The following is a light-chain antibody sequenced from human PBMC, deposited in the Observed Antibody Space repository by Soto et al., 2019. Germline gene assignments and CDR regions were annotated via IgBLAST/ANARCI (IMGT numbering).Light chain of an antibody. V-gene: IGKV3-20*01. CDR2: GAS. CDR1: QSVSSSY. CDR3: LQFSVYPWT. J-gene: IGKJ1*01. Sequence: EIVLTQSPGTLSLSPGERATLSCRASQSVSSSYLAWYQQKPGQAPRLLIYGASSRATGIPDRFSGSGSGTDFTLTISRLEPEDFATYVCLQFSVYPWTVGQGTKVDIK.